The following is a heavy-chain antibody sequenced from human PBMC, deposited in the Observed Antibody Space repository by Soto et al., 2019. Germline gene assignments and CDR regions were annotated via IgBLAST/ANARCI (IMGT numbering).Heavy chain of an antibody. V-gene: IGHV1-69*01. D-gene: IGHD6-13*01. J-gene: IGHJ4*02. CDR1: EGTFNSYA. CDR3: ASGASRWYPYFFDS. Sequence: QAQVVQSGAEVRKPGSSVKLSCKASEGTFNSYAIAWVRQAPGQGLEWMGGIIPYYNTLNYAQKFQDRVTITSDDSTNTVYMELSSLRSDDTAVYFCASGASRWYPYFFDSWAQGPLVTVSS. CDR2: IIPYYNTL.